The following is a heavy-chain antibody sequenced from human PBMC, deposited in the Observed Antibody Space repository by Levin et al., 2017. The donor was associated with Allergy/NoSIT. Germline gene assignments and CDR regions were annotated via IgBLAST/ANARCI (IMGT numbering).Heavy chain of an antibody. D-gene: IGHD3-3*01. Sequence: QAGGSLRLSCAASGFTFSSYAMSWVRQAPGKGLEWVSAISGSGGSTYYADSVKGRFTISRDNSKNTLYLQMNSLRAEDTAVYYCAKGPEGPLRITIFGVADYYFDYWGQGTLVTVSS. CDR2: ISGSGGST. CDR3: AKGPEGPLRITIFGVADYYFDY. J-gene: IGHJ4*02. V-gene: IGHV3-23*01. CDR1: GFTFSSYA.